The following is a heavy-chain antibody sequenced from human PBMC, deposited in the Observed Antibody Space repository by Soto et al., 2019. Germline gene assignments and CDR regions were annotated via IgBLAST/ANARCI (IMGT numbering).Heavy chain of an antibody. J-gene: IGHJ4*02. CDR2: ISGSGGST. V-gene: IGHV3-23*01. D-gene: IGHD3-10*01. Sequence: GGSLRLSCAASGFTFSSYAMSWVRQAPGKGLEWVSAISGSGGSTYYAGSVKGRFTISRDNSKNTLYLQMNSLRAEDTAVYYCATITMVRGVTPHYFDYWGQGTLVTVSS. CDR1: GFTFSSYA. CDR3: ATITMVRGVTPHYFDY.